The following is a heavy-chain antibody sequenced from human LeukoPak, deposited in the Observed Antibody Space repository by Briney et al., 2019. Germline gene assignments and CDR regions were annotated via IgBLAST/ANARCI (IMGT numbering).Heavy chain of an antibody. CDR3: AKDIGATIWFDP. J-gene: IGHJ5*02. D-gene: IGHD5-12*01. V-gene: IGHV3-23*01. Sequence: GGSLRLSCAASGFTFSSYAVSWVRQAPGKGLEWVSAISGSGGSTYYADSVKGRFTISRDNSKNTLHLQMNSLRAEDTAVYYCAKDIGATIWFDPWGQGTLVTVSS. CDR2: ISGSGGST. CDR1: GFTFSSYA.